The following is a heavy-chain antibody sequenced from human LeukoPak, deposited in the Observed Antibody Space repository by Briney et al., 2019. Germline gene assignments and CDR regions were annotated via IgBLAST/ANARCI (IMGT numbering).Heavy chain of an antibody. J-gene: IGHJ4*02. CDR3: AKDPTFLDLGYCSSTSCYHHYFDY. D-gene: IGHD2-2*01. V-gene: IGHV3-30*02. Sequence: PGGSLRLSCAASRFTFSSYGMHWVRQAPGKGLEGVAFIRYDGSNKYYADSVEGRFTISRDNSKNTLYLQMNSLRAEDTAVYYCAKDPTFLDLGYCSSTSCYHHYFDYWGQGTLVTVSS. CDR2: IRYDGSNK. CDR1: RFTFSSYG.